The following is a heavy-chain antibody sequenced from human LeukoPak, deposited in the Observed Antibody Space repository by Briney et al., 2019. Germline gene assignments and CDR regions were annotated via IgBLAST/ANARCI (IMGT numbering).Heavy chain of an antibody. V-gene: IGHV3-7*04. D-gene: IGHD6-13*01. CDR2: IHRDGSQK. Sequence: GESLRLSCADSGLTFTDYWVNWVRQATGKGRKWFGNIHRDGSQKFYGDSVRGRFSKSRDNAKNSAYLEMNSLRGEDTAIYYCSGGSNWRFDPWGQGTLVTISS. CDR3: SGGSNWRFDP. J-gene: IGHJ5*02. CDR1: GLTFTDYW.